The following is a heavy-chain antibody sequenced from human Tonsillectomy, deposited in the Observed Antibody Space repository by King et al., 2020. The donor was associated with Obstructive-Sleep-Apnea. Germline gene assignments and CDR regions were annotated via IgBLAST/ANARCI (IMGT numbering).Heavy chain of an antibody. V-gene: IGHV3-23*04. Sequence: VQLVESGGGLVQPGGSLRLSCVASGFTFSSYAMSWVRQAPGKGPEWVSTVSGSGGATYYVDSVKGRFTISRDNSKNTLYLQMNSLSADDTAVYYCAKSRGGRYTDYAGYWGQGTLVTVSS. CDR1: GFTFSSYA. CDR2: VSGSGGAT. J-gene: IGHJ4*02. CDR3: AKSRGGRYTDYAGY. D-gene: IGHD4-23*01.